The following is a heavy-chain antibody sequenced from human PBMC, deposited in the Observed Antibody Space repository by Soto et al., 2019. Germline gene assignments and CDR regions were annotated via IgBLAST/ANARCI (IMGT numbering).Heavy chain of an antibody. V-gene: IGHV3-23*01. CDR2: ISGSGGNT. CDR3: AKDRGSGSYLPGAFDI. D-gene: IGHD1-26*01. CDR1: GFTFSDYY. Sequence: GGSLRLSCAASGFTFSDYYMSWVRQAPGKGLEWVSAISGSGGNTFYADSVKGRFTISRDNSKNTLFLQMNSLRAEDAAVYYCAKDRGSGSYLPGAFDIWGQGTMVTVSS. J-gene: IGHJ3*02.